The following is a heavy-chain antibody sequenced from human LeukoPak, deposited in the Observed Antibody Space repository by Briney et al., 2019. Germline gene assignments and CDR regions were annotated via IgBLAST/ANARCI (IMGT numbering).Heavy chain of an antibody. V-gene: IGHV4-59*11. J-gene: IGHJ5*02. CDR2: IYYSGST. Sequence: SESLSLTCTVSGGSISSHYWSWIRQPPGKGLEWIGYIYYSGSTNYNPSPKSRVTISVDTSKNQFSLKLSSVTAADTAVYYCARKSGYCSSTSCYTGQNWFDPWGQGTLVTVSS. CDR3: ARKSGYCSSTSCYTGQNWFDP. CDR1: GGSISSHY. D-gene: IGHD2-2*02.